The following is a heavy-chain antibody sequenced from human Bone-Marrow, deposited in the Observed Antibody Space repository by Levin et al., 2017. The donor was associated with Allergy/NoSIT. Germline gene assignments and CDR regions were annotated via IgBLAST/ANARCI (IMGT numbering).Heavy chain of an antibody. CDR3: ARGASGYDYSSDY. V-gene: IGHV3-33*01. CDR2: IWYDGSNK. Sequence: GGSLRLSCAASGFTFSSYGMHWVRQAPGKGLEWVAVIWYDGSNKYYADSVKGRFTISRDNSKNTLYLQMNSLRAEDTAVYYCARGASGYDYSSDYWGQGTLVTVSS. CDR1: GFTFSSYG. J-gene: IGHJ4*02. D-gene: IGHD5-12*01.